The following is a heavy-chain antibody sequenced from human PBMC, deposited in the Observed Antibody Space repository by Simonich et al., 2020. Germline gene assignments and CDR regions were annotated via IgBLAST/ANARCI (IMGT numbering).Heavy chain of an antibody. CDR2: INPKRRGT. D-gene: IGHD5-18*01. J-gene: IGHJ3*02. Sequence: QVQLVQSGAEVKKPGASVKVSCKASGYTFTGYYIHWVRQAPGQGLGGSGWINPKRRGTNDAQKFQGRDTMTRDTSISTAYMELSRLRSDDTAVYYCARVSGGTAMVTSTFDIWGQGTMVTVSS. CDR1: GYTFTGYY. CDR3: ARVSGGTAMVTSTFDI. V-gene: IGHV1-2*02.